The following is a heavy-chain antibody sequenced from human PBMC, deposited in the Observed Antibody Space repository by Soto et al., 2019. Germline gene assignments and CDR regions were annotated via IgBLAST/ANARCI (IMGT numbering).Heavy chain of an antibody. CDR2: IYYSGST. J-gene: IGHJ4*02. CDR3: ARDMAGGYCRGGSCYSGLRYFDY. V-gene: IGHV4-59*01. CDR1: GGSISSYY. D-gene: IGHD2-15*01. Sequence: QVQLQESGPGLVKPSETLSLTCTVSGGSISSYYWSWIRQPPGKGLEWIGYIYYSGSTNYNPSLKSRVTISVDTSKNPFSLKLSFVTAADTAVYYGARDMAGGYCRGGSCYSGLRYFDYWGQGTLVTVSS.